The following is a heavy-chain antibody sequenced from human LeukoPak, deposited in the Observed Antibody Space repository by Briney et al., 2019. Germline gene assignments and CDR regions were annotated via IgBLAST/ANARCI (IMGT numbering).Heavy chain of an antibody. CDR3: ARGDTWFDY. V-gene: IGHV4-31*03. D-gene: IGHD5-18*01. Sequence: SETLSLTCTVSGGSISSGGYYWSWIRQHPEKGLEWIGYIYYSGSTYCNPSLKSRVTISVDTSKNQFSLGLNSVTAADTAVYYCARGDTWFDYWGQGTLVTVSS. J-gene: IGHJ4*02. CDR1: GGSISSGGYY. CDR2: IYYSGST.